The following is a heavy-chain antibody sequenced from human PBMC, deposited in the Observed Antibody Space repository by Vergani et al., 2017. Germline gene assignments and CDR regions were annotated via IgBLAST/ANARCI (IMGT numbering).Heavy chain of an antibody. CDR3: ARESLRFGVVIIGYFDY. V-gene: IGHV3-30*01. J-gene: IGHJ4*02. Sequence: QVQLVESGGGVVQPGRSLRLSCAASGFTFSSYAMHWVRQAPGKGLEWVAVISYDGSNKYYADSVKGLFTISRDNSKNTLYLQRNSLRAEDTAVYYCARESLRFGVVIIGYFDYWGQGTLVTVSS. CDR1: GFTFSSYA. CDR2: ISYDGSNK. D-gene: IGHD3-3*01.